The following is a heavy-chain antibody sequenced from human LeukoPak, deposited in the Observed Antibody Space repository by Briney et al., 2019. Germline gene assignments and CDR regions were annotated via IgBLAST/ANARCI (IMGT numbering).Heavy chain of an antibody. D-gene: IGHD3-3*01. V-gene: IGHV3-48*04. CDR3: ARDAETYDWSGGYFDY. Sequence: GGSLTLSCAVSGFTFSSYAMSWVRQAPGKGLEWVSYINSRSNTIYYADSVKGRFTNSRDNAKNSLYLQMNSLRADGTAVYYCARDAETYDWSGGYFDYWGQGTLVTVSS. CDR1: GFTFSSYA. CDR2: INSRSNTI. J-gene: IGHJ4*02.